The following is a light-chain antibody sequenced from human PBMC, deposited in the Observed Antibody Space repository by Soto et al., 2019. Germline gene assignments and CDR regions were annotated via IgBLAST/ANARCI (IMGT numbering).Light chain of an antibody. J-gene: IGKJ1*01. CDR3: QQYNSYSPT. CDR2: KAS. CDR1: QSISVW. V-gene: IGKV1-5*03. Sequence: DIQMTQSPSTLSASVGDRVTITCLASQSISVWLAWYQQKAGKAPNLLIYKASRLESGVPSRFSGSGSETEFTLTISGLQPGDSATYYCQQYNSYSPTCGQGTKGDIK.